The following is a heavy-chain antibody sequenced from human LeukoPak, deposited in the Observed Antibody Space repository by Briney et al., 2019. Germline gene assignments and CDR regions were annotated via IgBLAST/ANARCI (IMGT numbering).Heavy chain of an antibody. CDR1: GFTFSISS. V-gene: IGHV3-21*04. D-gene: IGHD6-13*01. CDR3: AKGTSSWHEFDY. J-gene: IGHJ4*02. CDR2: IDPTSNHI. Sequence: GGSLRLSCAASGFTFSISSINWVRQAPGKGLEWVSSIDPTSNHIYYAGSVKGRFTISRDGAKNSVYLQMNSLRAEDTALYYCAKGTSSWHEFDYWGQGTLVTVSS.